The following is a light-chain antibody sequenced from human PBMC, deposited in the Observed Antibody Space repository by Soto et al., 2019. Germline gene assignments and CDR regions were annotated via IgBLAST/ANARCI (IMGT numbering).Light chain of an antibody. CDR1: ETLINY. J-gene: IGKJ2*01. Sequence: EIVLTQSPATLSVSPGERVTLSCRASETLINYLAWYQQQPGQAPRLLIDCASTRATGVPARFSGSGSATDFTLTISSLQSEDFAVYYCQRYNDCPFAVGQGTKLEI. V-gene: IGKV3-15*01. CDR2: CAS. CDR3: QRYNDCPFA.